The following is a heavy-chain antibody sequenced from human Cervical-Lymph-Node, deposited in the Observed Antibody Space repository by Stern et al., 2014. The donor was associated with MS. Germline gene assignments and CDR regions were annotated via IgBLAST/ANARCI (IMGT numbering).Heavy chain of an antibody. D-gene: IGHD2-8*01. V-gene: IGHV6-1*01. CDR1: GDSVSTNSAA. Sequence: VQLVESGPGLVKPSQTLSLTCDISGDSVSTNSAAWNWIRQSPSRGLEWLGRTYYRSKWYNDYALSVKSRMTINPDTSKNQFSLQLNSVTPEDTAVYYCARAGLRDFYFYGMDVWGQGTTVTVSS. J-gene: IGHJ6*02. CDR2: TYYRSKWYN. CDR3: ARAGLRDFYFYGMDV.